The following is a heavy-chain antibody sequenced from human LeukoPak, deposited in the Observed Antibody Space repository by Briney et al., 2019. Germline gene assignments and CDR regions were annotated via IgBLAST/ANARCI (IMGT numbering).Heavy chain of an antibody. V-gene: IGHV3-30-3*01. J-gene: IGHJ4*02. D-gene: IGHD3-10*01. CDR2: ISYDGSNK. CDR3: ARVFTVFSYGSGSYYNDYFDY. CDR1: GFTFSSYA. Sequence: GRSLRLSCAASGFTFSSYAMHWVRQAPGKGLEWVAVISYDGSNKYYADSVKGRFTISRDNSKNTLYLQMNSLRAEDTAVYYCARVFTVFSYGSGSYYNDYFDYWGQGTLVTVSS.